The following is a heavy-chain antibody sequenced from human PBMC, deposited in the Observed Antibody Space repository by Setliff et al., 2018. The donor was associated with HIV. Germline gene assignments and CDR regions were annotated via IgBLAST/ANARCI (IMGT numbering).Heavy chain of an antibody. D-gene: IGHD5-12*01. CDR1: GYAFNSYT. Sequence: GASVKVSCKASGYAFNSYTLNWVRQATGRGLEWMGWINPNSDNTAYAQKFRGRLTISRDNSKNTLYLQMNSLRAEDTAVYYCAKAFLFGWLRFFPMDVWGKGTTVTV. V-gene: IGHV1-8*01. CDR2: INPNSDNT. J-gene: IGHJ6*04. CDR3: AKAFLFGWLRFFPMDV.